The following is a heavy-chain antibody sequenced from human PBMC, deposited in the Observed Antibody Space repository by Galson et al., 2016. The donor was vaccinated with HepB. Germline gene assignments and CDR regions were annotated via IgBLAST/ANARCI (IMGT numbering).Heavy chain of an antibody. V-gene: IGHV2-5*02. CDR2: IYWDDVT. J-gene: IGHJ5*02. D-gene: IGHD3-3*01. CDR1: GFSLSTSGVG. CDR3: GYRQESITLFGVTIPWFDP. Sequence: PAPVKPTQTLTLTCTFSGFSLSTSGVGVGWIRQPPGKALEWLAVIYWDDVTRYSPSLKSRLTITRDTSKNQVVLTMSNVDPVDTATYYCGYRQESITLFGVTIPWFDPWGQGTLVTVSS.